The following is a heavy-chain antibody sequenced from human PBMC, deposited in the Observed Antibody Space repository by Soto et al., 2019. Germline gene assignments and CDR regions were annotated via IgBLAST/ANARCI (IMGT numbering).Heavy chain of an antibody. CDR3: ASTVATKITMASDY. Sequence: GGSLRLSCAASGFTFSSYGMHWVRQAPGKGLEWVAVIWYDGSNKYYADSVKGRFTISRDNSKNTLYLQMNSLRAEDTAVYYCASTVATKITMASDYWGQGTLVTVSS. J-gene: IGHJ4*02. V-gene: IGHV3-33*01. D-gene: IGHD3-10*01. CDR2: IWYDGSNK. CDR1: GFTFSSYG.